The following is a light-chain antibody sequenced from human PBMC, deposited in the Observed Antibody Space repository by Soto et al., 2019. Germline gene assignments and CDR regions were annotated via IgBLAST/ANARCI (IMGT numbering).Light chain of an antibody. V-gene: IGKV4-1*01. CDR3: QQYYGTPT. CDR1: QSVLYSANNKDH. Sequence: DIVMTQSPDFLAVSLGERATINCKSSQSVLYSANNKDHLAWYQQRPRQPPKLLISWESTRESGVPDRFSGSGSGTDFTLTISSLQAEDVAVYYCQQYYGTPTFGQGTKVDIK. CDR2: WES. J-gene: IGKJ1*01.